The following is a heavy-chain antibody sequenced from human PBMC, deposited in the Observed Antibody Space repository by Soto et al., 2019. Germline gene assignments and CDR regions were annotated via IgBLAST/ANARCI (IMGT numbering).Heavy chain of an antibody. D-gene: IGHD3-3*01. V-gene: IGHV1-8*01. J-gene: IGHJ4*02. CDR3: VLIGVFDH. CDR1: GYTFTSYN. CDR2: SNSNSGNS. Sequence: WXSGKVSCKASGYTFTSYNINWVRQAPGQGLEWVAGSNSNSGNSDHAQKFQGRLTVTRDTSISTAYMELSSLRSDDAAVYYCVLIGVFDHWGPGTLVT.